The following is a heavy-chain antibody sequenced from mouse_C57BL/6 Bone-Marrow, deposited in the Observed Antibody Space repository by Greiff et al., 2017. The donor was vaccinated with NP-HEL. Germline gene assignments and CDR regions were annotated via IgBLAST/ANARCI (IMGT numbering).Heavy chain of an antibody. D-gene: IGHD2-12*01. J-gene: IGHJ4*01. V-gene: IGHV5-4*01. CDR1: GFTFSSYA. Sequence: EVQVVESGGGLVKPGGSLKLSCAASGFTFSSYAMSWVRQTPEKRLEWVATISDGGSYTYYPDNVKGRFTISRDNAKNNLYLQISHLKSEDTAMYYCARASRRGYAMDYWGQGTSVTVSS. CDR2: ISDGGSYT. CDR3: ARASRRGYAMDY.